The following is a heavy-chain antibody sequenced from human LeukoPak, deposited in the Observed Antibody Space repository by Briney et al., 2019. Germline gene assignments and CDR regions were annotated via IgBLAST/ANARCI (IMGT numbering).Heavy chain of an antibody. Sequence: GGSLRLSCAASGFTFSSYWMNWARQAPGKGLEWVASINHNGNVNYYVDSVKGRFTISRDDAKNSLYLQMNSLRAEDTAVYYCARRRGYHFDYWGQGTLVTVSS. J-gene: IGHJ4*02. CDR2: INHNGNVN. CDR3: ARRRGYHFDY. CDR1: GFTFSSYW. D-gene: IGHD3-22*01. V-gene: IGHV3-7*03.